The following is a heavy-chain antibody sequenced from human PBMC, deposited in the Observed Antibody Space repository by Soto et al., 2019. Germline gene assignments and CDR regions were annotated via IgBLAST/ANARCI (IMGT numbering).Heavy chain of an antibody. Sequence: GGSLRLSCAASGFTFSSYAMIWVRQAPVNGLEFVSAISGIFGSTYYAGSVKGRFTISRYNSKNTLYLQMNSLRADDTAVYYCAKAAYFCLGPEYPWGQGTLVTVSS. D-gene: IGHD2-2*01. CDR2: ISGIFGST. J-gene: IGHJ1*01. CDR1: GFTFSSYA. CDR3: AKAAYFCLGPEYP. V-gene: IGHV3-23*01.